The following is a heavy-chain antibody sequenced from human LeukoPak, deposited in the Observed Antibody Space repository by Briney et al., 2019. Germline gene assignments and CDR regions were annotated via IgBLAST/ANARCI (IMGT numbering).Heavy chain of an antibody. CDR1: GFTFISYA. J-gene: IGHJ3*02. CDR3: AKGITMVRGPKGAFDI. Sequence: GWSLRLSCSSSGFTFISYAMSWARHAPGTGLEWVSAISGIGGSTYYADSVKGRFTISRDNSKNTLYLQMNSMRAEDTAVYYCAKGITMVRGPKGAFDIWGQGTMVTVSS. CDR2: ISGIGGST. V-gene: IGHV3-23*01. D-gene: IGHD3-10*01.